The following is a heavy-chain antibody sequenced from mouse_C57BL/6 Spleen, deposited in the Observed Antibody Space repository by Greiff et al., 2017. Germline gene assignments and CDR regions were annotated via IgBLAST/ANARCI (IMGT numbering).Heavy chain of an antibody. CDR1: GYAFSSYG. CDR2: IYPGDGDT. CDR3: ARDDYGDY. V-gene: IGHV1-80*01. J-gene: IGHJ4*01. D-gene: IGHD2-4*01. Sequence: QVQLQQSGAELVKPGASVKISCKASGYAFSSYGMNWVKQRPGKGLEGIGQIYPGDGDTNYNGKFKGKATLTADNSSSTTYMQLSSLTADDSAVYFCARDDYGDYWGQGTSVTVSS.